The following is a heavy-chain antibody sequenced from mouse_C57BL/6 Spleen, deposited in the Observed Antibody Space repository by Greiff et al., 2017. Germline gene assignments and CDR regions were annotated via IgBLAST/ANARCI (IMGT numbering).Heavy chain of an antibody. J-gene: IGHJ1*03. CDR2: IYPGDGDT. D-gene: IGHD1-1*01. CDR1: GYAFSSYW. Sequence: QVQLQQSGAELVKPGASVKISCKASGYAFSSYWMNWVKQRPGKGLEWIGQIYPGDGDTKYNGKFKGKATMTADKSSSTAYMQLSSLTSEDSAGYFCARSTTSWWFDVWGTGTTVTVSS. V-gene: IGHV1-80*01. CDR3: ARSTTSWWFDV.